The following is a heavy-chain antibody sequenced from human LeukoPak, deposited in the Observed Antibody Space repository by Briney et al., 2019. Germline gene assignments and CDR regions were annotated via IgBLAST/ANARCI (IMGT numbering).Heavy chain of an antibody. CDR1: GFIFSSYA. CDR3: AKALPPGLVWGWFDP. Sequence: GGSLTLSCAASGFIFSSYAMSWVRQAPGKGLEWVSAISGSGGSTYYAESVKGRFTISRDNSKNTLYLQMNGLRAEDTAVYYCAKALPPGLVWGWFDPWGQGTLVTVSS. V-gene: IGHV3-23*01. D-gene: IGHD3-16*01. J-gene: IGHJ5*02. CDR2: ISGSGGST.